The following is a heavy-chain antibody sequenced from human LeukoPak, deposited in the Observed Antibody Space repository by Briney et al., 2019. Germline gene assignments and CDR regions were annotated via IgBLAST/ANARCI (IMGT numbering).Heavy chain of an antibody. V-gene: IGHV3-7*01. CDR2: IDQDGSEK. J-gene: IGHJ5*02. Sequence: GRSLRPSWAPAALTFSVFWMASFRQAPGKGLEWVANIDQDGSEKYYLDSVKGRLTISRDNAKNSLYLQMNRLSVEDTDFYYCATGPREYQLLEPGSWGQGTLVTVSS. CDR3: ATGPREYQLLEPGS. D-gene: IGHD2-2*01. CDR1: ALTFSVFW.